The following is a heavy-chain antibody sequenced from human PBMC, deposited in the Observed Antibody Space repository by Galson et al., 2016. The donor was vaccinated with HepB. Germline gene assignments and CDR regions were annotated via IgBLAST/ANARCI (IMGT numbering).Heavy chain of an antibody. CDR1: GGSINSYY. V-gene: IGHV4-4*09. J-gene: IGHJ4*02. CDR2: IYSSGRV. D-gene: IGHD1-7*01. CDR3: SLGATGTT. Sequence: LSLTCTVSGGSINSYYWSWIRQPPGKRLEYIGYIYSSGRVNYNPSLKGRVTMSVDTSKNQFFLNLTSVTAADTAVYYCSLGATGTTWGQGALVTVSS.